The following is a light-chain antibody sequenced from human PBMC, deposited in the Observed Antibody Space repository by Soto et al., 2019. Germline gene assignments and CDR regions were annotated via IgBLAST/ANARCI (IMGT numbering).Light chain of an antibody. Sequence: EIVLTQSPGTLSLSPGERATLSCRASQSVSSYLAWYQQKPGQAPRLLIYGVSSRATGIPDRFSGSGSGTDVTLTISRLEPEDFAVLYCQQYGSSLPWTFGQGTKVESK. V-gene: IGKV3-20*01. J-gene: IGKJ1*01. CDR3: QQYGSSLPWT. CDR2: GVS. CDR1: QSVSSY.